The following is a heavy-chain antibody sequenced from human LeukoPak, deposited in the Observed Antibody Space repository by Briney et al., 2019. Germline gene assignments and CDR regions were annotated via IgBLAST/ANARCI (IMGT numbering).Heavy chain of an antibody. V-gene: IGHV3-48*03. CDR2: ISSSGTTI. J-gene: IGHJ3*02. CDR3: ARSFDI. Sequence: GGSLRLSCAASGFTFSSYDMNWVRQAPGKGLEWVSFISSSGTTIDYADSVKGRFTISRDNTKNSLYLQMNSLRVEDTAIYHCARSFDIWGQGTMVPVSP. CDR1: GFTFSSYD.